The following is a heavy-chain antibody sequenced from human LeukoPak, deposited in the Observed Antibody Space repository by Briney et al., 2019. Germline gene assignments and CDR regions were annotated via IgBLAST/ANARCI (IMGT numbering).Heavy chain of an antibody. D-gene: IGHD3-10*01. CDR3: ATPIERESMVRGVTVFDY. Sequence: EAGGSLRLSCAASGFTFSTYAMSWVRQAPGKGLEWVSAISGSGGSTYYADSVKGRFTISRDNSKNTLYLQMNSLRAEDTAVYYCATPIERESMVRGVTVFDYWGQGTLVTVSS. V-gene: IGHV3-23*01. CDR2: ISGSGGST. J-gene: IGHJ4*02. CDR1: GFTFSTYA.